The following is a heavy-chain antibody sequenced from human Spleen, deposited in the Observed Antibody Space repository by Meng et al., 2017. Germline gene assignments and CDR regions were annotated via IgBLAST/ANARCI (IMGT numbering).Heavy chain of an antibody. D-gene: IGHD4-17*01. Sequence: QVQLQESGPGLVRPSGTLSLKCGVSCLSISTNKWCSWVRQPPGKGLEWIGESHQSGSHNYNPSLKRRVTISVDKSQNQFSLRLTSVTATDTAVYYYTTLYGDGDSTSWGQGTLVTVSS. J-gene: IGHJ4*02. V-gene: IGHV4-4*02. CDR1: CLSISTNKW. CDR2: SHQSGSH. CDR3: TTLYGDGDSTS.